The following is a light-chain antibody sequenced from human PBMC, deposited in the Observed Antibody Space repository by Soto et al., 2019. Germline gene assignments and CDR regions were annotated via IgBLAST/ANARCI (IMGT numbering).Light chain of an antibody. J-gene: IGLJ1*01. CDR3: SSYAGSNNFV. Sequence: QSVLTQPASVSGSPGQSITISCTGTSSDVGGYNYVSWYQQHPGKAPKLMISEASRRPSGVPERFSGSKSGNTASLTVSGLQADDEAHYYCSSYAGSNNFVFGTGTKVTVL. V-gene: IGLV2-8*01. CDR1: SSDVGGYNY. CDR2: EAS.